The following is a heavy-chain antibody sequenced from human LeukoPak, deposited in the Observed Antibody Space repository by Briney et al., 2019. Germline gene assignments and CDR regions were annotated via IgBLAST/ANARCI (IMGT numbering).Heavy chain of an antibody. CDR1: GYSFTNYW. J-gene: IGHJ5*02. Sequence: GESLKISCKGSGYSFTNYWIGWVRQMLGKGLEWMGIIYPGDSDTRYSPSFQDQVTISADKSISTAYLQWSSLKASDTAMYYCARQRFTMRAYAGNWFDPWGQGTLVTVSS. V-gene: IGHV5-51*01. CDR2: IYPGDSDT. CDR3: ARQRFTMRAYAGNWFDP. D-gene: IGHD3-10*01.